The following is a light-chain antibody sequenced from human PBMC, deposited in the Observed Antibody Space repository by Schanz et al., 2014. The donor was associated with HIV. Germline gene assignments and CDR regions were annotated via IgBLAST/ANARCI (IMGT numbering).Light chain of an antibody. CDR2: DVS. CDR1: SSDVGGYNY. J-gene: IGLJ1*01. Sequence: QSALTQPRSVSGSPGQSVTISCTGTSSDVGGYNYVSWYQQHPGKAPKLMIYDVSKRPSGVPDRFSGSKSGNTAYLTISALQAEDEADYYCASYTTSHTFVFGTGTKLTVL. CDR3: ASYTTSHTFV. V-gene: IGLV2-11*01.